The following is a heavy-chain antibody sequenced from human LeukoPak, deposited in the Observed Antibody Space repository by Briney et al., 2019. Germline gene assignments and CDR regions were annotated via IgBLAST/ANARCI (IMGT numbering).Heavy chain of an antibody. CDR3: ARGSQWLVRWGYFDF. D-gene: IGHD6-19*01. CDR2: ISGSGGST. V-gene: IGHV3-23*01. CDR1: GFTFSSYA. Sequence: GGSLRLSCAASGFTFSSYAMGWVRQAPGKGLEWVSAISGSGGSTYYADSVKGRFTISRDNSKNTLYLQMNSLRAEDTAVYYCARGSQWLVRWGYFDFWGQGSLVIVSS. J-gene: IGHJ4*02.